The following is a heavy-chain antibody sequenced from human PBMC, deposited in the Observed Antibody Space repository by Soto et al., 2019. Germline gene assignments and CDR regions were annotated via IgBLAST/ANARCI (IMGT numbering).Heavy chain of an antibody. CDR2: ISYDGSRQ. Sequence: QVQLVESGGGVVQPGRSLRLSCTASGFTLRTYAMHWVRQAPGKGLEWLAVISYDGSRQVYADSMEGRITISGDASKNTLYLQMNSLRPEDTAVYFCGREQNSGYYRTADYWGQGTLVTVSS. D-gene: IGHD3-22*01. J-gene: IGHJ4*02. CDR1: GFTLRTYA. V-gene: IGHV3-30*14. CDR3: GREQNSGYYRTADY.